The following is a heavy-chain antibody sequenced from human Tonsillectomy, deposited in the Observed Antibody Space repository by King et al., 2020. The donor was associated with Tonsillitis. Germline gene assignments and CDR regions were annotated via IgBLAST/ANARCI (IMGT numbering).Heavy chain of an antibody. J-gene: IGHJ6*03. CDR1: GASFAPHY. CDR3: ARGRGDTPRTDMDV. CDR2: VNHDGIK. D-gene: IGHD2-21*01. Sequence: VQLPQWGAGRLKPSETLSLTCAEYGASFAPHYWAWIRQSPGKGLEWIGEVNHDGIKYYSVSLKSRVTLSVDTSKNQFSLRLTSVTPADTGVYYCARGRGDTPRTDMDVWGRGTTVTVSS. V-gene: IGHV4-34*01.